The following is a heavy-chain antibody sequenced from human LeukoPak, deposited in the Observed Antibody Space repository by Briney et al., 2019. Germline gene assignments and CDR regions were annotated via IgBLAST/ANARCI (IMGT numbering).Heavy chain of an antibody. D-gene: IGHD4-11*01. CDR3: ARDLSNFDAFDI. Sequence: PGGSLRLSCAASGFTFSSYGMHWVRQAPGKGLEWVAVIWYDGSNKYYADSVKGRFTISRDNSKNTLYLQMNSLRAEDTAVYYCARDLSNFDAFDIWGQGTMVTVSS. CDR1: GFTFSSYG. CDR2: IWYDGSNK. J-gene: IGHJ3*02. V-gene: IGHV3-33*01.